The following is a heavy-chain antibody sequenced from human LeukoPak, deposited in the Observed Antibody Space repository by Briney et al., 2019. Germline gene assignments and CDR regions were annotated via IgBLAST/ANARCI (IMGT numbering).Heavy chain of an antibody. CDR2: IYYSEST. V-gene: IGHV4-31*03. CDR3: ATEDVSVEGAGYYFDS. Sequence: SQTLSLTCTVSGGSISSIDYYWTWIRPHPGKGLAWIGYIYYSESTSYNPSLKSRVTISVDTSKNQFSMKLTSVTAAETAVYKCATEDVSVEGAGYYFDSWGQGILVTVSS. D-gene: IGHD1-26*01. J-gene: IGHJ4*02. CDR1: GGSISSIDYY.